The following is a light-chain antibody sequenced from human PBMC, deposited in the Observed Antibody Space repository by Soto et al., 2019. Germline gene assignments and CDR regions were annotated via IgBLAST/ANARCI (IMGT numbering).Light chain of an antibody. CDR1: QSVSGN. Sequence: EIVMTQSPATLSVSPGERAALSCTASQSVSGNLAWYQQKPGQAPRLLIYGASTRATGIPARFSGSGSGTEFTLTISSLQSEDFAVYYCQQYNNWPPMYTFGQGTKLEIK. V-gene: IGKV3-15*01. CDR2: GAS. J-gene: IGKJ2*01. CDR3: QQYNNWPPMYT.